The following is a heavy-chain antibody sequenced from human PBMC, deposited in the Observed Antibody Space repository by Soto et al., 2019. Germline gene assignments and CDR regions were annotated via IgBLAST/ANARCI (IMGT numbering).Heavy chain of an antibody. Sequence: SETLSLTCTVSGGSISSYYWSWIRQPAGKGLDWIGRIYTSGSTNYNPSLKSRVTMSVDTSKNQFSLKLSSVTAADPAVYYCARERDYRGGASYYYGMDVWGQGTTVTVSS. CDR3: ARERDYRGGASYYYGMDV. CDR1: GGSISSYY. D-gene: IGHD1-26*01. CDR2: IYTSGST. V-gene: IGHV4-4*07. J-gene: IGHJ6*02.